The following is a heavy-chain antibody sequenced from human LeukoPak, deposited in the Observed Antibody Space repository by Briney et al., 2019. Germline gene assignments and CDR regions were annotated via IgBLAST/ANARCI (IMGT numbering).Heavy chain of an antibody. D-gene: IGHD6-13*01. J-gene: IGHJ4*02. CDR1: GFTFDDYA. V-gene: IGHV3-9*01. CDR2: ISWNSGSI. Sequence: GGSLRLSCAASGFTFDDYAMHWVRQAPGKGLEWVSGISWNSGSIGYADSVKGRFTISRDNAKNSLYLQMNSLRAEDTALYYCAKDCSSRGFDYWGQGTLVTVSS. CDR3: AKDCSSRGFDY.